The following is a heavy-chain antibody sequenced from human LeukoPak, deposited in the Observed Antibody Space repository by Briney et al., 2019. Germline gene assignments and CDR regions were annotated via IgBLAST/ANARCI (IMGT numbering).Heavy chain of an antibody. CDR2: IYYSGST. Sequence: PSETLSLTCTVSGGSISSYYWSWIRQPPGKGLEWSGYIYYSGSTNYNPSLKRRVITTANTSKNKSSLKLSSVTAADTAVYYCARGTYTSSWYSRVMGLYYFDYCGQGPRVTVSS. CDR1: GGSISSYY. V-gene: IGHV4-59*01. J-gene: IGHJ4*02. CDR3: ARGTYTSSWYSRVMGLYYFDY. D-gene: IGHD6-13*01.